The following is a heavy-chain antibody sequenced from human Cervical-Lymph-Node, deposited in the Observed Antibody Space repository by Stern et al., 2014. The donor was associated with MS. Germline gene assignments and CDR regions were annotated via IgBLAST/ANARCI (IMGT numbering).Heavy chain of an antibody. V-gene: IGHV2-5*02. J-gene: IGHJ4*02. CDR1: GFSLSTGGEG. CDR3: AHATYSSSWAEFDS. Sequence: QITLKESGPTLVKPTQTLTLTCTFSGFSLSTGGEGVGWIRHPPGKAREWLALIYWDDDKRYSPSLKSRLTITKDTSKNQVVLTMTNMDPVDTATYYCAHATYSSSWAEFDSWGQGALVTVSS. CDR2: IYWDDDK. D-gene: IGHD6-13*01.